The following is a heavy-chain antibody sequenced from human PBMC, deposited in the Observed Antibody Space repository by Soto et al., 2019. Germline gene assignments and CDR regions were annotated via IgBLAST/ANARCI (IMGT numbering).Heavy chain of an antibody. CDR1: GFTFSSYG. CDR2: IWYDGSNK. V-gene: IGHV3-33*01. D-gene: IGHD3-16*02. CDR3: ARGSIMITFGGVIADYYYGMDV. Sequence: LRLSCAASGFTFSSYGMHWVRQAPGKGLEWVAVIWYDGSNKYYADSVKGRFTISRDNSKNTLYLQMNSLRAEDTAVYYCARGSIMITFGGVIADYYYGMDVWGQGTTVTVSS. J-gene: IGHJ6*02.